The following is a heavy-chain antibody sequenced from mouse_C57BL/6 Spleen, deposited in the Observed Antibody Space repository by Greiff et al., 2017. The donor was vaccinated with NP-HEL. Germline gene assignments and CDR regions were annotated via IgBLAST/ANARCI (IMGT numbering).Heavy chain of an antibody. CDR2: INPNNGGT. CDR1: GYTFTDYY. V-gene: IGHV1-26*01. J-gene: IGHJ3*01. CDR3: ARWYGYDGFAY. Sequence: EVQLQQSGPELVKPGASVKISCKASGYTFTDYYMNWVKQSHGKSLEWIGDINPNNGGTSYNQKFKGKATLTVDKSSSTAYMELRSLTSEDSAVYYCARWYGYDGFAYWGQGTLVTVSA. D-gene: IGHD2-2*01.